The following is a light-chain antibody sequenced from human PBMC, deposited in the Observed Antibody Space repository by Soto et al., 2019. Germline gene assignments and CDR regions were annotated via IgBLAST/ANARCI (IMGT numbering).Light chain of an antibody. Sequence: ETVLTQSPGTLSLSPGERATLSCRASQSSSSYSTWYQQRPGQAPRLLIYAASRRATGIPDRFSGSGSGTDFTLTISRLEPEDFAVYYCQQYSTSPITFGQGTRLEIK. V-gene: IGKV3-20*01. CDR1: QSSSSY. CDR3: QQYSTSPIT. CDR2: AAS. J-gene: IGKJ5*01.